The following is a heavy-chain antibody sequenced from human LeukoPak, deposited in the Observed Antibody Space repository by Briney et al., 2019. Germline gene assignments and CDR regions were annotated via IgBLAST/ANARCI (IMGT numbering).Heavy chain of an antibody. CDR3: ASSIKDY. Sequence: GGSLRLSCAASGFTFSDYYMSWVRQAPGKGLEWVSVIYSGGSTYYADSVKGRFTISRDNSKNTLYLQMNSLRAEDTAVYYCASSIKDYWGQGTLVTVSS. J-gene: IGHJ4*02. CDR1: GFTFSDYY. CDR2: IYSGGST. V-gene: IGHV3-66*01.